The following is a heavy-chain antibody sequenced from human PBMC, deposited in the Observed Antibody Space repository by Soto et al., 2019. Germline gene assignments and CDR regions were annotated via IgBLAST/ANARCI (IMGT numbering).Heavy chain of an antibody. CDR2: IYWDDDK. CDR1: GFSLSTSGVG. D-gene: IGHD4-17*01. J-gene: IGHJ3*02. CDR3: AHRPFTVTTGGGAFDI. Sequence: QITLKESGPTLVKPTQTLTLTCTFSGFSLSTSGVGVGWIRKPPGKALEWLALIYWDDDKRYSPSLKSRLTITMEPSKNQVVLTMTNMDPVEPAIYYCAHRPFTVTTGGGAFDIWCQGTMVTVSS. V-gene: IGHV2-5*02.